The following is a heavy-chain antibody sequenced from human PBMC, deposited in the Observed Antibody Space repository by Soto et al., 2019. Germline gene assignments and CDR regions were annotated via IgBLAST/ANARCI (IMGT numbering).Heavy chain of an antibody. CDR3: ARDNCISTSCYSYYYYGMDV. CDR1: GFTFSSFG. CDR2: ISYDGSNK. V-gene: IGHV3-30*03. D-gene: IGHD2-2*01. Sequence: QVQLVESGGGVVQPGRSLRLSCAASGFTFSSFGMHWVRQAPGKGLEWVAVISYDGSNKYYSDSVKGRFAISRDNSKNTLFLQMNSLRAEDTAVYYCARDNCISTSCYSYYYYGMDVWGQGTTVTVSS. J-gene: IGHJ6*02.